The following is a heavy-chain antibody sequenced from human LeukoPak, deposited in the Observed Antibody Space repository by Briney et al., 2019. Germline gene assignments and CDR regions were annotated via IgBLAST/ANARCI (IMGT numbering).Heavy chain of an antibody. CDR1: GFTFSSYA. D-gene: IGHD3-10*01. Sequence: QPGGSLRLACAASGFTFSSYAMTWVRQAPGKGLEWVSAFSATDGSAQYAESVEGRFTTSRDNSKNTLYLQMNSLRAEDTAVYYCAKGEVRDYYYYGMDVWGQGTTVTVSS. CDR2: FSATDGSA. J-gene: IGHJ6*02. CDR3: AKGEVRDYYYYGMDV. V-gene: IGHV3-23*01.